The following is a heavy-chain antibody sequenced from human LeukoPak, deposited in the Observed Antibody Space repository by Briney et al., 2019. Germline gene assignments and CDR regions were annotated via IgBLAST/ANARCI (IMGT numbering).Heavy chain of an antibody. CDR2: ISAYNGNT. J-gene: IGHJ6*03. V-gene: IGHV1-18*04. Sequence: GASVKVSCKASGYTFTGCYMHWVRQAPGQGLEWMGWISAYNGNTNYAQKLQGRVTMTTDTSTSTAYMELRSLRSDDTAVYYCARDRDYGDYYYYYYMDVWGKGTTVTVSS. CDR3: ARDRDYGDYYYYYYMDV. CDR1: GYTFTGCY. D-gene: IGHD4-17*01.